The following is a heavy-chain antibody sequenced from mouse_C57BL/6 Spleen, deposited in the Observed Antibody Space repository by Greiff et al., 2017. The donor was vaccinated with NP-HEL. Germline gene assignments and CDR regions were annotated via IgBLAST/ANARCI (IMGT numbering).Heavy chain of an antibody. V-gene: IGHV5-17*01. CDR1: GFTFSDYG. J-gene: IGHJ4*01. Sequence: EVQGVESGGGLVKPGGSLKLSCAASGFTFSDYGMHWVRQAPEKGLEWVAYISSGSSTIYYADTLKGRFTISRDNAKNTLFLQMTSLRSEDTAMYYCARNDYDWDYAMDYWGQGTSVTVSS. D-gene: IGHD2-4*01. CDR2: ISSGSSTI. CDR3: ARNDYDWDYAMDY.